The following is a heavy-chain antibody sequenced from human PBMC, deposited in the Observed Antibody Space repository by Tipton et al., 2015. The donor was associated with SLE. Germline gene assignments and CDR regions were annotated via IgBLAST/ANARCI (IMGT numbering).Heavy chain of an antibody. V-gene: IGHV3-53*05. CDR2: IYSGGST. CDR1: GFTFSSYA. J-gene: IGHJ4*02. D-gene: IGHD6-19*01. Sequence: GSLRLSCAASGFTFSSYAMHWVRQAPGKGLEWVSVIYSGGSTYYADSVKGRFTISRDNSKNTLYLQMNSLRAEDTAVYYCARDRGSGWFDFDYWGQGTLVTVSS. CDR3: ARDRGSGWFDFDY.